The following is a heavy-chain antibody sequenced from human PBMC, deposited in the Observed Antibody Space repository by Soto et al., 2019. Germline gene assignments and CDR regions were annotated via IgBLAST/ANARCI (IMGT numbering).Heavy chain of an antibody. J-gene: IGHJ4*02. CDR1: GGSVSSGSYY. CDR2: IYYSGST. Sequence: PSETLSLTCTVSGGSVSSGSYYWSRIRQPPGKGLEWIGYIYYSGSTNYNPSLKSRVTISVDTSKNQFSLKLSSVTAADTAVYYCARIIIAVAGTFDYWGQGTLVTVSS. V-gene: IGHV4-61*01. D-gene: IGHD6-19*01. CDR3: ARIIIAVAGTFDY.